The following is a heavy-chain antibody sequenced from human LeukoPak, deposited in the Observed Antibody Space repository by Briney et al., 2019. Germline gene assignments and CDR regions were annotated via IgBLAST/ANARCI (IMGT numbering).Heavy chain of an antibody. CDR3: GSGTVFTIFGVVIKPDVAFYI. D-gene: IGHD3-3*01. J-gene: IGHJ3*02. CDR2: IIPIFGTA. V-gene: IGHV1-69*05. CDR1: GGTFSSYA. Sequence: SVKVSCKASGGTFSSYAISWVRQAPGQGLEWMGGIIPIFGTANYAQKFQGRVTITTDESTSTDYMELSNLRSEDTAVYYCGSGTVFTIFGVVIKPDVAFYIWGQGTKVTVSS.